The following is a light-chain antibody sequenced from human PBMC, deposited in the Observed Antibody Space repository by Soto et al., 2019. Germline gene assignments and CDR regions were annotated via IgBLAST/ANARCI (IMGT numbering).Light chain of an antibody. CDR2: GAS. Sequence: DIQMTQSPSTLSASVGDRVTITCRASQSISSWLAWYQQKPGKAPKVLIYGASRLQSGVPSRYSGGGSGTEFTLTISSLQSEDFAEYHCQQYNNWPQTFGQGTKVDIK. CDR3: QQYNNWPQT. CDR1: QSISSW. J-gene: IGKJ1*01. V-gene: IGKV1-5*01.